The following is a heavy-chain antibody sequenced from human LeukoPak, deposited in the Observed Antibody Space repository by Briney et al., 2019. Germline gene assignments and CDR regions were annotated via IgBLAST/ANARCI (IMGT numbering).Heavy chain of an antibody. Sequence: PGGSLRLSCAASGFTFNSYAMSWVRQAPGKGLEWVSAISGSGGSTYYADSVKGRFTISRDNSKNTLYLQMNSLRAEDTAVYYCAKESGSGSYYTYYYYYGMDVWGKGTTVTVSS. CDR3: AKESGSGSYYTYYYYYGMDV. CDR1: GFTFNSYA. J-gene: IGHJ6*04. V-gene: IGHV3-23*01. CDR2: ISGSGGST. D-gene: IGHD3-10*01.